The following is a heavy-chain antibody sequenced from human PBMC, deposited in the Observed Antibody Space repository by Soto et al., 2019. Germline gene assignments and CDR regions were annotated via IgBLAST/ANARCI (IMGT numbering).Heavy chain of an antibody. CDR2: IYYTGNT. D-gene: IGHD3-22*01. J-gene: IGHJ4*02. Sequence: QVQLQESGPGLVKPSQTLSLTCTVSGASISGGDYYWTWIRQPPGKGLEWIGSIYYTGNTYSNPSLESRLSISVDPSNNQFALRLTSGTAADTAIYYCARATYDSSTYYLDYWGQGTLVNVSS. CDR1: GASISGGDYY. V-gene: IGHV4-30-4*01. CDR3: ARATYDSSTYYLDY.